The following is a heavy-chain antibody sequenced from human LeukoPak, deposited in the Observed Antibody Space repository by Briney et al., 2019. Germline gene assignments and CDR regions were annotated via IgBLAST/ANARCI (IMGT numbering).Heavy chain of an antibody. CDR1: GFTFSSYS. D-gene: IGHD4-17*01. Sequence: GGSLRLSCAASGFTFSSYSMNWVRQAPGKGLEWVSSISSSSSCIYYADSVKGRFTISRDNAKNSLYLQMNSLRAEDTAVYYCARYGDPSLDPYYYYGMDVWGQGTTVTVSS. V-gene: IGHV3-21*01. CDR2: ISSSSSCI. J-gene: IGHJ6*02. CDR3: ARYGDPSLDPYYYYGMDV.